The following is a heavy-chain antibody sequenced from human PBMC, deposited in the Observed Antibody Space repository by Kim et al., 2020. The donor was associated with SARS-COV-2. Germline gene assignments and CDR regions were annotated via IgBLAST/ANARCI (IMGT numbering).Heavy chain of an antibody. D-gene: IGHD6-13*01. CDR3: ARLLSGIAADY. Sequence: THYTPVRESRFTISVDTSKKPFSLKLSSVTAADSAVYYCARLLSGIAADYWGQGTLVTVSS. CDR2: T. V-gene: IGHV4-39*01. J-gene: IGHJ4*02.